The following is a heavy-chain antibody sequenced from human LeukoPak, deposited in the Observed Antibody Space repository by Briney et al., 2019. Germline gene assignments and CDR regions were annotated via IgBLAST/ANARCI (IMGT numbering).Heavy chain of an antibody. J-gene: IGHJ4*02. CDR1: GFTFSSYA. V-gene: IGHV3-23*01. D-gene: IGHD4-17*01. Sequence: GGSLRLSCVASGFTFSSYAMSWVRQAPRKGLEWVSGISGGGGSIHYADSVKGRFTISRDNSMNTLYLQMNSLRAEDTAVYYCARYRSVTTGKRFFDYWGQGTLVTVSS. CDR3: ARYRSVTTGKRFFDY. CDR2: ISGGGGSI.